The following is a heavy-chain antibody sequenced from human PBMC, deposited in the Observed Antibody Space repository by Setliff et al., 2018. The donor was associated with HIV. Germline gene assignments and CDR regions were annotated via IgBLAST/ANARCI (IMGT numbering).Heavy chain of an antibody. Sequence: SETLSLTCSVSGVSINTYYWNWVRQSGTGLEWIGYFHYTGGTSYNPSLTRRVTISADTSKNHFSLNLTSMTAADTAVYYCARGLWAPGLGEGAFDIWGQGTKVTVSS. CDR2: FHYTGGT. V-gene: IGHV4-59*08. CDR3: ARGLWAPGLGEGAFDI. CDR1: GVSINTYY. J-gene: IGHJ3*02. D-gene: IGHD3-16*01.